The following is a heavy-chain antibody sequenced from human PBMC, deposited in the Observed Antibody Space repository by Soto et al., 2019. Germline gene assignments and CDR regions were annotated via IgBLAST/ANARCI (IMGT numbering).Heavy chain of an antibody. CDR3: AKRRGYSGSFDY. J-gene: IGHJ4*02. D-gene: IGHD5-12*01. V-gene: IGHV3-23*01. CDR1: GFTFSSYA. Sequence: PGGSLRLSCAPSGFTFSSYAMSWVRQAPGKGLEWVSAIGGGGGSTYYADSVKGRFTISRDNSKNTLYLQMNSLRAEDTAVYYCAKRRGYSGSFDYWGQGTLVTVSS. CDR2: IGGGGGST.